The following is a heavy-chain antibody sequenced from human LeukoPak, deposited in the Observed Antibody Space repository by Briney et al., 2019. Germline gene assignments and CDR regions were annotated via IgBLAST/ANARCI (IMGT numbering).Heavy chain of an antibody. V-gene: IGHV3-21*01. CDR2: ISSSSSYI. CDR3: IAALGLAFDI. J-gene: IGHJ3*02. CDR1: GFTFSSYS. D-gene: IGHD6-6*01. Sequence: GGSLRLSCLGSGFTFSSYSMNWVRQAPGKGLEWVSSISSSSSYIYYADSVKGRFTISRDNAKNSLYLQMNSLRAEDTAVYYCIAALGLAFDIWGQGTMVTVSS.